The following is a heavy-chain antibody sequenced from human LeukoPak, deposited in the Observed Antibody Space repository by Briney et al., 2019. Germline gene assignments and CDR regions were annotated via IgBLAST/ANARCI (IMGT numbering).Heavy chain of an antibody. CDR2: ISWNSGSI. D-gene: IGHD3-10*01. J-gene: IGHJ4*02. CDR1: GFTFDDYA. CDR3: AKVGSYGSGSYSFDY. Sequence: GGSLRLSCAASGFTFDDYAMHWVRQAPGKGLEWVSGISWNSGSIGYADSVKGRFTISRDNAKNSLYLQMNSLRAEDTALYYCAKVGSYGSGSYSFDYWGQGTLVTVSS. V-gene: IGHV3-9*01.